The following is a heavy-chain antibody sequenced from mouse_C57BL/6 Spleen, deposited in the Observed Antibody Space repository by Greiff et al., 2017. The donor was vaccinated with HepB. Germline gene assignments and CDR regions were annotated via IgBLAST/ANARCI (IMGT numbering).Heavy chain of an antibody. J-gene: IGHJ2*01. D-gene: IGHD2-3*01. CDR1: GYTFTDYE. Sequence: QVQLQQSGAELVRPGASVTLSCKASGYTFTDYEMHWVKQTPVHGLEWIGAIDPETGGTAYNQKFKGKAILTADKSSSTAYMELRSLPSEDSAVYYCTRRGLYDGYPTDYFDYWGQSTTLTVSS. CDR3: TRRGLYDGYPTDYFDY. V-gene: IGHV1-15*01. CDR2: IDPETGGT.